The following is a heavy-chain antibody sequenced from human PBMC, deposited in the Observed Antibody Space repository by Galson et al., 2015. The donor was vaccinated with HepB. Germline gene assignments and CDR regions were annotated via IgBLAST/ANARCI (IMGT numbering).Heavy chain of an antibody. CDR3: AKRGLDGDYTFDY. D-gene: IGHD4-17*01. J-gene: IGHJ4*02. CDR1: GFTFSSYA. Sequence: SLRLSCAASGFTFSSYAMSWVRQAPGKGLEWVTAISGSGGSTYYADSVKGRFTISRDNSKNTLYLQMNSLRAEDTAVYYCAKRGLDGDYTFDYWGQGTLVAVSS. V-gene: IGHV3-23*01. CDR2: ISGSGGST.